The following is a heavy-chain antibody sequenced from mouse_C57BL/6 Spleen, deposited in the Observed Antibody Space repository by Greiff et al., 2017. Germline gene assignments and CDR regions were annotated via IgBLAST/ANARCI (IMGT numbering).Heavy chain of an antibody. D-gene: IGHD1-1*01. CDR2: IDPNSGGT. CDR1: GYTFTSYW. Sequence: VQLQQPGAELVKPGASVKLSCKASGYTFTSYWMHWVKQRPGRGLEWIGRIDPNSGGTKYNETFTSKVTLTVDKPSSTAYMQLSSLTSEDSAVYFCSSPFTTVVATRYFDYWGQGTTLTVSS. J-gene: IGHJ2*01. CDR3: SSPFTTVVATRYFDY. V-gene: IGHV1-62-3*01.